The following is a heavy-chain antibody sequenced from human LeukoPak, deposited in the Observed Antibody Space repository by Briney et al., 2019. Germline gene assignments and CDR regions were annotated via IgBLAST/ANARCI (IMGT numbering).Heavy chain of an antibody. D-gene: IGHD3-22*01. CDR2: IHWDDDK. Sequence: SGPTLVKPTQTLTLTCTSSGFSLSNTAVGVGWIRQPPGKALEWLAVIHWDDDKRFSRSLKNRLTITKDTAKNQVVLTLNNMDPVDTGTYYCARTRSSGYYDAFDVWGQGTMVIVSS. CDR1: GFSLSNTAVG. CDR3: ARTRSSGYYDAFDV. V-gene: IGHV2-5*02. J-gene: IGHJ3*01.